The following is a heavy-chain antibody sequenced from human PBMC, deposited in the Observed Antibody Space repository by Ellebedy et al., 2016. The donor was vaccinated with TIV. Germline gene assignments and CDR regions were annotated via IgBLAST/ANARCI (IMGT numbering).Heavy chain of an antibody. J-gene: IGHJ4*02. CDR1: GSPFINYW. CDR2: IRPDGSEK. CDR3: ARESRSSSGY. V-gene: IGHV3-7*03. D-gene: IGHD6-19*01. Sequence: GESLKISCAVSGSPFINYWLSWVRRAPGRGLAWLANIRPDGSEKQYVDSVKGRLTVSRDNAKNSLYLQMNSLRAEDTAVYYCARESRSSSGYWGQGTLVTVSS.